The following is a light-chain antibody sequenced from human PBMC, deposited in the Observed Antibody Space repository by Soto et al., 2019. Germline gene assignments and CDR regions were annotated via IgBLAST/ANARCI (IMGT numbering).Light chain of an antibody. V-gene: IGKV4-1*01. CDR3: QQYYSTPYT. CDR1: QTVLFRSNNKNY. Sequence: DIVMTQSPDSLAVSLGERATINCKPSQTVLFRSNNKNYLAWYQQKPGQPPRLLIYWASTRESGVPDRFIGSGSGTDFTLTISSLQAEDVAVYYCQQYYSTPYTFGQGTKLEI. CDR2: WAS. J-gene: IGKJ2*01.